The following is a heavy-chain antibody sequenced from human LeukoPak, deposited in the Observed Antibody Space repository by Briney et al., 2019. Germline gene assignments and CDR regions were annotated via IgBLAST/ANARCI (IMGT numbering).Heavy chain of an antibody. CDR2: ISYDGSNK. J-gene: IGHJ6*03. CDR3: ARDEQWLGSDYYYYMDV. Sequence: PGGSLRLSCAASGFTFSSYAMHWVRQAPGTGLEWVAVISYDGSNKYYADSVKGRFTISRDNSKNTLYLQMNSLRAEDTAVYYCARDEQWLGSDYYYYMDVWGKGTTVTVSS. CDR1: GFTFSSYA. D-gene: IGHD6-19*01. V-gene: IGHV3-30-3*01.